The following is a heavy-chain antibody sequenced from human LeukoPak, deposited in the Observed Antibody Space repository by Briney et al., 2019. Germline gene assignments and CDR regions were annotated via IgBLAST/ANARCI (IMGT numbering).Heavy chain of an antibody. CDR1: GFTVTSNY. Sequence: GGSLRLSCAASGFTVTSNYMSWVRQAPGKGLEWVSFIYSGGGAYYADSVKGRFIISRDNSRNALFLQMKSLRAEDTAMYYCARVFPPNWFDPWGQGTLVTVSS. CDR2: IYSGGGA. CDR3: ARVFPPNWFDP. J-gene: IGHJ5*02. D-gene: IGHD3-10*02. V-gene: IGHV3-66*01.